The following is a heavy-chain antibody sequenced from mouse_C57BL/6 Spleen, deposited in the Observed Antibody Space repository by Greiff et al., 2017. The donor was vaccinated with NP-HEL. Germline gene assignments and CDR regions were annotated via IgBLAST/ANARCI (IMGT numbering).Heavy chain of an antibody. D-gene: IGHD3-2*01. J-gene: IGHJ2*01. V-gene: IGHV1-42*01. CDR1: GYSFTGYY. Sequence: EVQLQQSGPELVKPGASVKISCKASGYSFTGYYMNWVKQSPEKSLEWIGEINPSTGGTTYNQKFKAKATLTVDKSSSTAYMQLKSLTSEDSAVYYCARRQPDFDYWGQGTTLTVSS. CDR3: ARRQPDFDY. CDR2: INPSTGGT.